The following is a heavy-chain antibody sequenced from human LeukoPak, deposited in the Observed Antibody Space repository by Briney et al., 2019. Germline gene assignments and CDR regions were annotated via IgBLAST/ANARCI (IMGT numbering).Heavy chain of an antibody. J-gene: IGHJ4*02. D-gene: IGHD3-22*01. CDR3: AKYSNSSGYPFGPFDC. CDR2: IRGSGGNT. V-gene: IGHV3-23*01. CDR1: GFTFSSYA. Sequence: GGSLRLSCAASGFTFSSYAMTWVRQAPGKGLEMVSGIRGSGGNTYYADSVKGRFTISRDNSKNTLYLQMNSLRAEDTALYYCAKYSNSSGYPFGPFDCWGQGTLVTVSS.